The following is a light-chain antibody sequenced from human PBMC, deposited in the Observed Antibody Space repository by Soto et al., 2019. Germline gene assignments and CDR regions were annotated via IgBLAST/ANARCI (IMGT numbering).Light chain of an antibody. Sequence: QSVLTQPASVSGSPARSITISCTGTSSDVGGYDYVSWYQQHPGKAPQLMIYDVNNRPSGVSNRFSGSKSGNTASLTISGLQAEDEADYYCSSYTSSSTLVFGTGTKVTVL. V-gene: IGLV2-14*01. J-gene: IGLJ1*01. CDR2: DVN. CDR3: SSYTSSSTLV. CDR1: SSDVGGYDY.